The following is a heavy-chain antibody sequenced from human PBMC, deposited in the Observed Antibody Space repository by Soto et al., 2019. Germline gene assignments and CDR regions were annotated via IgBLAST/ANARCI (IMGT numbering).Heavy chain of an antibody. D-gene: IGHD6-19*01. CDR3: ARSIVHIRSVAGMETYYYYGMDV. J-gene: IGHJ6*02. V-gene: IGHV1-18*01. CDR1: GYTFTSYG. CDR2: ISAYNGNT. Sequence: QVQLVQSGAEVKKPGASVKVSCKASGYTFTSYGISWVRQAPGQGLEWMGWISAYNGNTNYAQKLQGRVTMTTDTSTSTAYMELRSLRSDDKAVYYCARSIVHIRSVAGMETYYYYGMDVWGQGTTVTVSS.